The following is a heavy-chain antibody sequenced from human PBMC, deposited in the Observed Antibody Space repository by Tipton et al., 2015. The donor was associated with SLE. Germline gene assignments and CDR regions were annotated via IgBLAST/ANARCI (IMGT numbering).Heavy chain of an antibody. CDR2: MNPNSGNT. Sequence: QSGAEVKKPGASVKVSCKASGYTFTSFDINWVRQATRQGLEWMGWMNPNSGNTAYAQKFQGRVTMTRDTSKSTAYMELSSRRSEDTAVYYLGGARAQAGLDLGGQGTLV. J-gene: IGHJ5*02. CDR1: GYTFTSFD. CDR3: GGARAQAGLDL. V-gene: IGHV1-8*01. D-gene: IGHD3-10*01.